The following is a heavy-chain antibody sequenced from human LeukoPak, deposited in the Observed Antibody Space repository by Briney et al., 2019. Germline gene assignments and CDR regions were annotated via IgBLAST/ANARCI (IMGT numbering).Heavy chain of an antibody. J-gene: IGHJ4*02. V-gene: IGHV1-8*01. Sequence: GASVKVSCKASGYSFRYHDINWERQAPGQGLEWMGLMNPNNGNAGYAQKFQGRVTMTRNISISTAYMELSSLRSDDTAVYYCARTPFDSWGQGTLVTVSS. CDR2: MNPNNGNA. CDR3: ARTPFDS. D-gene: IGHD2-15*01. CDR1: GYSFRYHD.